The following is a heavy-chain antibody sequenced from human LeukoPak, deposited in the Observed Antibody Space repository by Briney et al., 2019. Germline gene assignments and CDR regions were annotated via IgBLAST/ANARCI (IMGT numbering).Heavy chain of an antibody. J-gene: IGHJ4*02. CDR2: INPSGGST. CDR3: ARALVGYCSGGSCYTLDC. Sequence: ASVKVSCKASGYTFTSYYMHWVRQAPGQGLEWMGIINPSGGSTSYAQKFQGRVTMARDTSTSTVYMELSSLRSEDTAVYYCARALVGYCSGGSCYTLDCWGQGTLVTVSS. D-gene: IGHD2-15*01. CDR1: GYTFTSYY. V-gene: IGHV1-46*03.